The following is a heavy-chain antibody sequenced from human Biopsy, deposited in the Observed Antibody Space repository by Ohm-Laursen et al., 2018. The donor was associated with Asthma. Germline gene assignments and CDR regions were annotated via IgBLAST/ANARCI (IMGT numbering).Heavy chain of an antibody. CDR2: LIPVLGTP. V-gene: IGHV1-69*13. Sequence: SVKVSCKSSGDSFSNYAISWVRQAPGQGLEWMGGLIPVLGTPDHVQMFEGRVTITADESTSTAYMELSSLSSEDTAVYYCARGYSGSDRIVYYYSGLEVWGQGTTVTVSS. CDR3: ARGYSGSDRIVYYYSGLEV. J-gene: IGHJ6*02. D-gene: IGHD5-12*01. CDR1: GDSFSNYA.